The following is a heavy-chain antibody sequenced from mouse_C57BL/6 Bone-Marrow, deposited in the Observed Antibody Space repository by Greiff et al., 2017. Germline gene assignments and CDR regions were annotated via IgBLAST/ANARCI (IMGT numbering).Heavy chain of an antibody. J-gene: IGHJ2*01. CDR1: GYTFTSYW. CDR2: IYPSDSET. CDR3: ARERYDCVDFDY. D-gene: IGHD2-4*01. Sequence: QVQLKQPGAELVRPGSSVKLSCKASGYTFTSYWMEWVKQRPGQGLEWIGNIYPSDSETHYNQKFKDKATLTVDKSSSTAYMQLSSLTSEDSAVYDCARERYDCVDFDYWGQGTTLTVSS. V-gene: IGHV1-61*01.